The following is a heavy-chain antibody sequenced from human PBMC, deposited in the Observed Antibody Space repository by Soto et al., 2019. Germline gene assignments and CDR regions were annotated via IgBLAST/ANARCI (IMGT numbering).Heavy chain of an antibody. J-gene: IGHJ6*02. CDR2: IYSGGST. V-gene: IGHV3-53*02. CDR3: ARGGRLYYYYGMDV. Sequence: EVQLVETGGGLIQPGGSLRLSCAASGFTVSSNYMSWVRQAPGKGLEWVSVIYSGGSTYYADSVKGRFTISRDNSKNTLYLQMNSLRAEDTAVYYCARGGRLYYYYGMDVWGQGTTVTVSS. CDR1: GFTVSSNY.